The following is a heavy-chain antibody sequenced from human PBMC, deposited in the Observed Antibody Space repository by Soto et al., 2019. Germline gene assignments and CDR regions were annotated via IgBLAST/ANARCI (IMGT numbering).Heavy chain of an antibody. V-gene: IGHV4-31*03. J-gene: IGHJ4*02. D-gene: IGHD2-15*01. CDR3: ARGFYAGYCSGGSCYPDY. CDR1: GGCISRGAYY. CDR2: IYYSGST. Sequence: SETRSLTCTVAGGCISRGAYYWSWIRQHPGKGLEWIGYIYYSGSTYYNPSLKSRVTISVDTSKNQFSLKLSSVTAADTAVYYCARGFYAGYCSGGSCYPDYWGQGTLVTVSS.